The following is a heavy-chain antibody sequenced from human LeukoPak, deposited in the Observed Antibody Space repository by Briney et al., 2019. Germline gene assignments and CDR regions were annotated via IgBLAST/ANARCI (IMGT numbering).Heavy chain of an antibody. V-gene: IGHV3-9*01. Sequence: PGRSLRLSCAASGFTFDDYAMHWVRQAPGKGLEWVSGISWNSGSIGYADSVKVRFTISRDNAKNSLYLQMNSLRAEDTALYYCAKDIAPYMYYYDSSGYYYENYFDYWGQGTLVTVSS. D-gene: IGHD3-22*01. CDR1: GFTFDDYA. J-gene: IGHJ4*02. CDR2: ISWNSGSI. CDR3: AKDIAPYMYYYDSSGYYYENYFDY.